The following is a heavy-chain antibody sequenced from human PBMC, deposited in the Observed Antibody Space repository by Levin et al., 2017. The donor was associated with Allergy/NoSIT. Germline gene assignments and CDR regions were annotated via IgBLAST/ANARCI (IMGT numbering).Heavy chain of an antibody. J-gene: IGHJ4*02. CDR1: GFTFSSYW. V-gene: IGHV3-7*03. CDR3: ARDTRGLFDY. CDR2: IKGDGSEK. Sequence: SCTASGFTFSSYWMAWVRQAPGKGLEWVANIKGDGSEKNYVDSVKGRFTISRDNAKDSLYLQMNSLRVEDTAVYYCARDTRGLFDYWGQGTLVTASS.